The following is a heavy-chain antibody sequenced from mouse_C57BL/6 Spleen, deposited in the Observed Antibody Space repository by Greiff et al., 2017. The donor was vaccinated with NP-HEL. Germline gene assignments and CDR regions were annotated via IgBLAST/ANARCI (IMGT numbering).Heavy chain of an antibody. CDR3: ARSPFITTAYYFDY. CDR2: IYPGDGDT. J-gene: IGHJ2*01. Sequence: VQLQQSGPELVKPGASVKISCKASGYAFSSSWMNWVKQRPGKGLEWIGRIYPGDGDTNYNGKFKGKATLTADKSSSTAYMQLSSLTSEDSAVYFCARSPFITTAYYFDYSGQSTTLTVSS. CDR1: GYAFSSSW. D-gene: IGHD1-1*01. V-gene: IGHV1-82*01.